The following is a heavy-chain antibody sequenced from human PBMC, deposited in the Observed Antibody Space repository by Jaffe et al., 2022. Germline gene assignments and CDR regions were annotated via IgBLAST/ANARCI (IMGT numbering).Heavy chain of an antibody. CDR1: GFTFSSHG. CDR2: IRYDVSNK. V-gene: IGHV3-30*02. Sequence: VQLVESGGGVVQPGGSLRLSCAASGFTFSSHGMHWVRQAPGKGLEWVAFIRYDVSNKYYEDSVKGRFTISRDNSKSTVFLQMNSLRPEDTAVYYCAKDRVSMGFGELDYWGQGILVTVSA. D-gene: IGHD3-10*01. CDR3: AKDRVSMGFGELDY. J-gene: IGHJ4*02.